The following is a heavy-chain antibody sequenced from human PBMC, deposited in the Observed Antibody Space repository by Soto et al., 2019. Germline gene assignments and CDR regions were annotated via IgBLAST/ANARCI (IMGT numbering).Heavy chain of an antibody. Sequence: GASVKVSCKASGYTFTSYAMHCVRQAPGQRLEWMGWISAYNGNTNYAQKLQGRVTMTTDTSTSTAYMELRSLRSDDTAVYYCARTQPQSVFGAFDIWGQGTMVTVSS. CDR2: ISAYNGNT. V-gene: IGHV1-18*01. D-gene: IGHD3-10*01. J-gene: IGHJ3*02. CDR1: GYTFTSYA. CDR3: ARTQPQSVFGAFDI.